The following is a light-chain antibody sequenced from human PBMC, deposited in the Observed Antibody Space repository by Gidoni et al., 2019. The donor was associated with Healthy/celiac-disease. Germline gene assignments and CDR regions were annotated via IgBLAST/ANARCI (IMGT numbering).Light chain of an antibody. J-gene: IGKJ1*01. CDR1: QSVRSY. CDR2: DAS. CDR3: QQRSNWPPWT. V-gene: IGKV3-11*01. Sequence: DMVLTHPPATLSWSPGERATLPCRARQSVRSYLAWYQQKHGQAPRLPSYDASTSATGIPARFSGSGSGTDFTLTISSLEPEDFAVYYCQQRSNWPPWTFGQGTKVEIK.